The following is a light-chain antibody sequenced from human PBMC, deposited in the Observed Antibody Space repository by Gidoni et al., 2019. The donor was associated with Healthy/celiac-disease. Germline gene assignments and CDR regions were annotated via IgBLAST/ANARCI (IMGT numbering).Light chain of an antibody. CDR2: SNN. V-gene: IGLV1-44*01. CDR1: SSNIGSNT. CDR3: ASCDDSLNGPV. Sequence: QSVLTQRPSESGTPGQRVTISCSGRSSNIGSNTVNWYPHLTGTAPTLLIYSNNPRPSGVPDLFSGSKSGTSASLSISGLPSEDEAVYSCASCDDSLNGPVFGGGTKLTVL. J-gene: IGLJ3*02.